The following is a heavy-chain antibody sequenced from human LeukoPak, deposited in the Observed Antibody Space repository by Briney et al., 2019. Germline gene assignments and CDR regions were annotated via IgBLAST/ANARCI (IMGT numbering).Heavy chain of an antibody. V-gene: IGHV3-48*04. D-gene: IGHD3-16*01. CDR3: ARDRQFRLHDP. CDR1: GFTFSSYA. CDR2: ISTSGDSV. Sequence: GGSLRLSCAASGFTFSSYAMSWVRQAPGKGLEWLSYISTSGDSVSYVDSVKGRFTISRDNAKNSLYLQIDSLRAEDTAMYYCARDRQFRLHDPWGQGILVTVSS. J-gene: IGHJ5*02.